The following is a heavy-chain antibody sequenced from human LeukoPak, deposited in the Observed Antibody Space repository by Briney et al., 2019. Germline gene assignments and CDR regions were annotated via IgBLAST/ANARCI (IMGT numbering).Heavy chain of an antibody. CDR3: ARERYSSGPDGFDI. Sequence: PGGSLRLSCAVSGFTFTRHWMHWVRQVPGKGLVWVSRITSDGSSTRYADSVKGRFTISRDNAKNTLYLQMNSLSDEDTDVYYCARERYSSGPDGFDIWGQGTMVTVSS. CDR1: GFTFTRHW. CDR2: ITSDGSST. V-gene: IGHV3-74*01. D-gene: IGHD2-15*01. J-gene: IGHJ3*02.